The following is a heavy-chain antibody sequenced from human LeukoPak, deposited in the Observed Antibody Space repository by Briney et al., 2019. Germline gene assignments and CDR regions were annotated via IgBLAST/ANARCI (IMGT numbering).Heavy chain of an antibody. CDR2: ISAYNGNT. CDR3: ARVVVGAGFDP. CDR1: GYTYTSYG. V-gene: IGHV1-18*01. Sequence: ASVKVSCKAAGYTYTSYGISWVRQTPGQGLEWMGWISAYNGNTNYAQKLQGRVTMTTDTSTSTAYMELRSLRSDVTAVYYCARVVVGAGFDPWGQGTLVTVSS. J-gene: IGHJ5*02. D-gene: IGHD1-26*01.